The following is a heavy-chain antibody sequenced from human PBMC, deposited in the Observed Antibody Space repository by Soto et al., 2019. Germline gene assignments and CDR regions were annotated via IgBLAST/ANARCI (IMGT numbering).Heavy chain of an antibody. Sequence: GGSLRLSCAASGFTFSRHWMHWVRQVPGEGLMWVSRSDNDGVGTSYADSVKGRFTMSRDNAKNTLYLQMNKLRVEDTGVYFCARIGGFDPIHDFWGQGTLVTVSS. V-gene: IGHV3-74*01. J-gene: IGHJ4*02. CDR2: SDNDGVGT. D-gene: IGHD5-12*01. CDR1: GFTFSRHW. CDR3: ARIGGFDPIHDF.